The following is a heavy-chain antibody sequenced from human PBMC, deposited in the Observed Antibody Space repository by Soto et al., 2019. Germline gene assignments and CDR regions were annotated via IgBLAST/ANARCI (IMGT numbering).Heavy chain of an antibody. Sequence: EVQLVESGGGLVQPGESLRLSCAASGFTFSDHYMDWVRPAPGKGLEWVGRTKNKANSYTTEYAASVKGRFTISRDDSTNSLYLQMNSLKIEDTAVYYCARDGRAGTTKSMAFDIWGQGTMVTVSS. CDR1: GFTFSDHY. CDR2: TKNKANSYTT. CDR3: ARDGRAGTTKSMAFDI. J-gene: IGHJ3*02. D-gene: IGHD1-1*01. V-gene: IGHV3-72*01.